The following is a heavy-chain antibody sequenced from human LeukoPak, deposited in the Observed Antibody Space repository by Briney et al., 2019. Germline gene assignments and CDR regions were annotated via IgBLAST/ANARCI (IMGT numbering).Heavy chain of an antibody. Sequence: GASVKVSCKASGYTFTSYDINWVRQATGQGLEWMGWMNPNSGNTGYAQKLQGRVTMTRNTSISTAYMELSSLRSEDTAVYYCARGRRHIAARSSYYYYMDVWGKGTTVTVSS. CDR1: GYTFTSYD. CDR2: MNPNSGNT. D-gene: IGHD6-6*01. V-gene: IGHV1-8*01. CDR3: ARGRRHIAARSSYYYYMDV. J-gene: IGHJ6*03.